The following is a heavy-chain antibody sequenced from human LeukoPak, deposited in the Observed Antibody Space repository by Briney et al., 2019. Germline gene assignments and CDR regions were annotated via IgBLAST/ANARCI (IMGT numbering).Heavy chain of an antibody. CDR1: GYSFTSYW. J-gene: IGHJ4*02. Sequence: GESLKISRKGSGYSFTSYWLGWVRQMPGKGLEWMGSIYPGGSDTRYSPSFQGQVTISAYKSISTAYLQWSTLKASDTAMYYCTRRERSGAVAATIIDYWGQGTLVTVSS. V-gene: IGHV5-51*01. CDR2: IYPGGSDT. D-gene: IGHD6-19*01. CDR3: TRRERSGAVAATIIDY.